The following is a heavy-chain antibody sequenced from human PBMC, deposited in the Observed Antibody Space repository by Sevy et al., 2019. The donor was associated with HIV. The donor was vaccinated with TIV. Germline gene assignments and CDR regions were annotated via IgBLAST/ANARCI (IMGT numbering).Heavy chain of an antibody. CDR1: GGSITSLY. J-gene: IGHJ4*02. Sequence: SETLSLTCTVSGGSITSLYRNWIRQPPGKGLEWIANIYYNGHINYNPSLKSRVTLSLDTSKNQFSLRLSSVTAADTAMYYCAGENAWGRGYSWGQRTLVTVSS. CDR3: AGENAWGRGYS. CDR2: IYYNGHI. V-gene: IGHV4-59*08. D-gene: IGHD1-26*01.